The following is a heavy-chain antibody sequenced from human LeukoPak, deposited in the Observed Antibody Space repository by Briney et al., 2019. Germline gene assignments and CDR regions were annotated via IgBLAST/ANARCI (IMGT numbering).Heavy chain of an antibody. CDR1: GYTFTGYY. CDR3: ARDGGSTVTTTTFDY. J-gene: IGHJ4*02. Sequence: GASVKVSCKASGYTFTGYYMHWVRQAPGQGLEWMGWINPNSGGTDYAQKFQGRVTMTRDTSISTAYMELSRLRSDDTAVYYCARDGGSTVTTTTFDYWGQGTLVTVSS. V-gene: IGHV1-2*02. CDR2: INPNSGGT. D-gene: IGHD4-17*01.